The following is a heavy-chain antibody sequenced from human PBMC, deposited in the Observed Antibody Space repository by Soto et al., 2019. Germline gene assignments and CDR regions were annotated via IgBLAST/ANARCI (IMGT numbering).Heavy chain of an antibody. CDR2: IYPGDSDS. D-gene: IGHD3-9*01. CDR3: ARSPVLRYFDWLLDYFDC. J-gene: IGHJ4*02. Sequence: GESLKISCKAFGYSFTSYWIDWVRQMPGKGLEWMGIIYPGDSDSRYSPSFLGQVTISVDKSINTAYLQWSSLKASDTAMYYWARSPVLRYFDWLLDYFDCWGQGTLVTVSS. CDR1: GYSFTSYW. V-gene: IGHV5-51*01.